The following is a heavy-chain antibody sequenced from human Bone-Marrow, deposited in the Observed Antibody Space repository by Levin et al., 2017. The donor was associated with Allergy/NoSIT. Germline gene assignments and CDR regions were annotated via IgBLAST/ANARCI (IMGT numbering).Heavy chain of an antibody. V-gene: IGHV3-23*01. CDR1: GFTFSSYA. CDR3: AKDLSAPITVVRGVTTEYFQH. Sequence: PGGSLRLSCAASGFTFSSYAMSWVRQAPGKGLEWVSAISGSGGSTYYADSVKGRFTISRDNSKNTLYLQMNSLRAEDTAVYYCAKDLSAPITVVRGVTTEYFQHWGQGTLVTVSS. CDR2: ISGSGGST. D-gene: IGHD3-10*01. J-gene: IGHJ1*01.